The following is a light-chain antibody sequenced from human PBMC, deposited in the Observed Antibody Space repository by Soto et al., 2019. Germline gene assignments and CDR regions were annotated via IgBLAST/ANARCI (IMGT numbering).Light chain of an antibody. Sequence: QSALTQPASVSGSPGQSITISCIGTSSDIGGYNYVSWYQQHPGKAPKLMIYDVYDRPLGVSNRFSGSKSGNTASLTISGLQDEDEADYYCSSYSGSSTLYVFGSGTKVTVL. J-gene: IGLJ1*01. V-gene: IGLV2-14*03. CDR2: DVY. CDR3: SSYSGSSTLYV. CDR1: SSDIGGYNY.